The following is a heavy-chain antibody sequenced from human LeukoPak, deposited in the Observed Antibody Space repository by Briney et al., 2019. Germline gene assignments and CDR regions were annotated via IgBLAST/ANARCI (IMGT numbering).Heavy chain of an antibody. CDR1: EFTFSDTW. Sequence: GGSLRLSCAASEFTFSDTWMSWVRQAPGKGLEWVGRIKNKRDGGTPDYAAPGKGRFTISREDSKDTLYMKMKSLRAEDTAVYYCAKEDLRGSTGSYYYYYTDVWGKGTTVTVSS. CDR3: AKEDLRGSTGSYYYYYTDV. V-gene: IGHV3-15*01. CDR2: IKNKRDGGTP. J-gene: IGHJ6*03. D-gene: IGHD3-9*01.